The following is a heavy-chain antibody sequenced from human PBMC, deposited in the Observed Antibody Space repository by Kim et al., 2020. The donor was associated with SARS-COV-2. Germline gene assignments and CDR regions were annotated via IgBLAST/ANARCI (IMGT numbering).Heavy chain of an antibody. CDR3: ARHLPSQSSLEPLDL. V-gene: IGHV4-59*08. Sequence: SETLSLTCTVSGASVTINYWSWIRQPPGETLEWIGHIYDSGSTNYKSSLKRRVTISMDTSKNQFSLTLKSVTVADTAVYYCARHLPSQSSLEPLDLWGQGTLVIVSS. J-gene: IGHJ3*01. CDR1: GASVTINY. CDR2: IYDSGST.